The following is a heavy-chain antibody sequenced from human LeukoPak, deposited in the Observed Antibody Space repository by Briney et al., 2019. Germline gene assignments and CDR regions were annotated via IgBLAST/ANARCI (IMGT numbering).Heavy chain of an antibody. CDR3: ARDVTLGNFDY. Sequence: GGSLRLSCAASGLIFSNYAMSWVRQAPGRGLEWVSGFTSSGGDTYYADSVKGRFTVSRDNSRNTLYLQMNSLRAEDTAVYYCARDVTLGNFDYWGQGILVIVSS. D-gene: IGHD3-16*01. CDR1: GLIFSNYA. J-gene: IGHJ4*02. CDR2: FTSSGGDT. V-gene: IGHV3-23*01.